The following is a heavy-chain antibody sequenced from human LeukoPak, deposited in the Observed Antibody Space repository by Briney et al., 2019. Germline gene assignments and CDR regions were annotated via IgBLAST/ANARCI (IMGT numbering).Heavy chain of an antibody. V-gene: IGHV4-34*01. CDR1: TGSFSAFY. D-gene: IGHD2-8*01. CDR3: ARGVLMVYAIPNYFDY. Sequence: SQTLSPTWLVDTGSFSAFYCGWDSQPPGKGLGWNGEINHSGSTNYNPALKSRVTISVDTSKNQFSLKLSSVTAADTAVYYCARGVLMVYAIPNYFDYWGQGTLVTVSS. CDR2: INHSGST. J-gene: IGHJ4*02.